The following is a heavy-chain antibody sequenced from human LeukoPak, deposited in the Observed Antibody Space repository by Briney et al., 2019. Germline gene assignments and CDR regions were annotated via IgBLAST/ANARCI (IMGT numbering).Heavy chain of an antibody. CDR2: MNPNSGNT. J-gene: IGHJ4*02. CDR3: AREDYYDSGSSDY. V-gene: IGHV1-8*03. CDR1: GYTFTSYY. Sequence: GASVKVSCKASGYTFTSYYMHWMRQATGQGLEWMGWMNPNSGNTAYAQKFQGRVTITRNTSISTAYMELSSLRSEDTAIYYCAREDYYDSGSSDYWGQGTLVTVSS. D-gene: IGHD3-22*01.